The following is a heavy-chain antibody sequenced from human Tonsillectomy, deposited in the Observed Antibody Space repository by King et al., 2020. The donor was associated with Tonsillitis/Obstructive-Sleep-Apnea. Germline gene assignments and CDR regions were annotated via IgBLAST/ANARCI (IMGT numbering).Heavy chain of an antibody. J-gene: IGHJ4*02. CDR1: GFSLSTSGVG. Sequence: TLQESGPTLVKPPQTITLTCTFSGFSLSTSGVGVGWIRQPPGKALEWLELIYWDDDKRYSPSLKSRLTITKDTSKNQVVLTMTNMDPVDTATCFCAPRRHDQQWLHLAFDYWGQGTLVTVSS. V-gene: IGHV2-5*02. CDR2: IYWDDDK. CDR3: APRRHDQQWLHLAFDY. D-gene: IGHD6-19*01.